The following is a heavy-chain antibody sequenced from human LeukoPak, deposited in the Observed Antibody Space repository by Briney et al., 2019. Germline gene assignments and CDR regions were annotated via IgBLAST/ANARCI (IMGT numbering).Heavy chain of an antibody. CDR3: ARAPQYSSGWYDPFDY. Sequence: SETLSLTCAVYGASFSGYYWSWIRQPPGKGLEWIGGINHSGSTNYNPSLKSRVTISVDTSKNQFSLKLSSVTAADTAVYYCARAPQYSSGWYDPFDYWGQGTLVTVSS. CDR1: GASFSGYY. V-gene: IGHV4-34*01. J-gene: IGHJ4*02. D-gene: IGHD6-19*01. CDR2: INHSGST.